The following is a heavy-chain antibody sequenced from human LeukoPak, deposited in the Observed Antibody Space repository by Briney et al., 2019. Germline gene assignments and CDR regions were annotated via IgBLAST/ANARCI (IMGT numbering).Heavy chain of an antibody. CDR3: ARDGDYDSHRTDAFDI. Sequence: SETLSLTCTVSGGSISSYYWSWVRQPAGKGLEWIGRIYTSGSTNYNPSLKSRVTISVDKSKNQFSLKLSSVTAADTAVYYCARDGDYDSHRTDAFDIWGQGTMVTVSS. CDR2: IYTSGST. D-gene: IGHD3-22*01. CDR1: GGSISSYY. J-gene: IGHJ3*02. V-gene: IGHV4-4*07.